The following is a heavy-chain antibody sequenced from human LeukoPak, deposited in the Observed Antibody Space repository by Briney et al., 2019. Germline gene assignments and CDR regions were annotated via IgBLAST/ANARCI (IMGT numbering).Heavy chain of an antibody. CDR1: GDSISGYY. CDR3: AKFGGTYYFYYMDV. D-gene: IGHD3-16*01. V-gene: IGHV4-4*07. CDR2: IYSSGST. Sequence: SETLSLTCTVSGDSISGYYWTWIRQPAGKGLEWIGRIYSSGSTSYNPSLKSRVTMSIDTSKNQFSLELSSVTAADTAVYYCAKFGGTYYFYYMDVWGKGTTVTVSS. J-gene: IGHJ6*03.